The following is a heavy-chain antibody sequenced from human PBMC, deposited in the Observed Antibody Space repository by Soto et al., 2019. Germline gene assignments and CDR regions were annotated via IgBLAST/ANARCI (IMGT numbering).Heavy chain of an antibody. CDR2: ISSSSSYI. CDR1: GFTFSSYS. Sequence: GGSLRLSCAASGFTFSSYSMNWVRQAPGKGLEWVSSISSSSSYIYYADSVKGRFTISRDNAKNSLYLQMNSLGAEDTAVYYCARDRSSTVTTDGMDVWGQGTTVTVSS. J-gene: IGHJ6*02. D-gene: IGHD4-17*01. CDR3: ARDRSSTVTTDGMDV. V-gene: IGHV3-21*01.